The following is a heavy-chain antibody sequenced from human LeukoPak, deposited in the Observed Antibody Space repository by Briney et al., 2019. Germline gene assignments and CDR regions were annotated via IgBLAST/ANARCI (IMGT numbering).Heavy chain of an antibody. V-gene: IGHV1-18*04. CDR2: ISVCNGNT. J-gene: IGHJ6*02. D-gene: IGHD3-10*01. Sequence: GASVTVSFEASGYTFTKYGISWVRQAPGQGPEWMGWISVCNGNTNYAQKFQGRVTMTTYTSTSTAYMELRDLKSDDTAVYYCGRDYYYGTSAPYNFGIDVWGQGTTVTVSS. CDR3: GRDYYYGTSAPYNFGIDV. CDR1: GYTFTKYG.